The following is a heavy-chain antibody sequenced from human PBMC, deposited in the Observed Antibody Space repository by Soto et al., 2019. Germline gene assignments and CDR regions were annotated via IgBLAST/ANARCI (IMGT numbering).Heavy chain of an antibody. CDR3: ARGVSSYDSSGSSWLVH. J-gene: IGHJ4*02. CDR1: GLPINRGGYS. CDR2: IYHTGTT. Sequence: PSETLSLTCTGSGLPINRGGYSWTWIRQPPGNGMEWIGFIYHTGTTYYNPALKSRVTISVDRSKNQFSLKLNSVTAGVTVVYYCARGVSSYDSSGSSWLVHWGQAALVNVFS. D-gene: IGHD3-22*01. V-gene: IGHV4-30-2*01.